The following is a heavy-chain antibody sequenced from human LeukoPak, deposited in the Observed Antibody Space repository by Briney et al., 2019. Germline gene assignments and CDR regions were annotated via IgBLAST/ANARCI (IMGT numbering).Heavy chain of an antibody. Sequence: GSLRLSCAASGFTVSNNYMGWVRQAPAKGLEWVSVINTVGTTYYADSVRGRFTISRDNSKNTLFLQMNSLRVEDTAVYYCAGSLAYCGGDCRLGDYWGQGTLVTVSS. D-gene: IGHD2-21*02. V-gene: IGHV3-66*01. J-gene: IGHJ4*02. CDR1: GFTVSNNY. CDR3: AGSLAYCGGDCRLGDY. CDR2: INTVGTT.